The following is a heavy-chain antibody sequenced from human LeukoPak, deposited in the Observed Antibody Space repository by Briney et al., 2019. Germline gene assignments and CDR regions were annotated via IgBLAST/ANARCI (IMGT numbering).Heavy chain of an antibody. CDR3: ASSHYYDSSGYYYPY. CDR1: GYTLTELS. J-gene: IGHJ4*02. D-gene: IGHD3-22*01. Sequence: ASVKVSCKVSGYTLTELSMHWVRQAPGKGLGWMGGFDPEDGETIYAQKFQGRVTMTEDTSTDTAYMELSSLRSEDTAVYYCASSHYYDSSGYYYPYWGQGTLVTVSS. CDR2: FDPEDGET. V-gene: IGHV1-24*01.